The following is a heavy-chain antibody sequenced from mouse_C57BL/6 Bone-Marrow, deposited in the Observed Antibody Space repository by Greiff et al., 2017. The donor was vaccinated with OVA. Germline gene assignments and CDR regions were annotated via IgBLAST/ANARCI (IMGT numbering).Heavy chain of an antibody. CDR2: IYWDDDK. CDR3: ARNWELGRNWYFDV. D-gene: IGHD4-1*01. Sequence: QVTLKESGPGILQSSQTLSLTCSFSGFSLSTSGMGVSWIRQPSGKGLEWLAHIYWDDDKRYNPSLKSRLTISKDTSRNQVFLKITSVDTADTATYYGARNWELGRNWYFDVWGTGTTVTVSS. V-gene: IGHV8-12*01. J-gene: IGHJ1*03. CDR1: GFSLSTSGMG.